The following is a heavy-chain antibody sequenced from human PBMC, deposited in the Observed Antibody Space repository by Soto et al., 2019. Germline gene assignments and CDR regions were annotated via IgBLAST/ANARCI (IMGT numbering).Heavy chain of an antibody. Sequence: SETLSLTCTVSGGSISSSSYYWGWIRQPPGKGLEWIGSIYYSGSTYYNPSLKSRVTISVDTSKNPFSLKLSSVTAADTAVYYCASHLAAAGGYYYYYYMDVWGKGTTVTVSS. CDR2: IYYSGST. CDR3: ASHLAAAGGYYYYYYMDV. D-gene: IGHD6-13*01. J-gene: IGHJ6*03. V-gene: IGHV4-39*01. CDR1: GGSISSSSYY.